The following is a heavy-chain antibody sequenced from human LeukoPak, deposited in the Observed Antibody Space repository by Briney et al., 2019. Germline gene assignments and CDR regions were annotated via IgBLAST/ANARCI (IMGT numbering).Heavy chain of an antibody. D-gene: IGHD2-2*01. J-gene: IGHJ4*02. CDR1: GYPFIEYY. Sequence: GASVKVSCKTSGYPFIEYYIHWVRQAPGQGLEWVGWMIPRSGDTNYAPKFQGRVTLTRDTSISTAYMELNRLTPDDTAVYYCARLPATAATPDSWGQGTLVTVSS. V-gene: IGHV1-2*02. CDR2: MIPRSGDT. CDR3: ARLPATAATPDS.